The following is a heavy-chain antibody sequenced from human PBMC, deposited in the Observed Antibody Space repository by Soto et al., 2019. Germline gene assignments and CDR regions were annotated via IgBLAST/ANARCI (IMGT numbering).Heavy chain of an antibody. CDR2: TYYRSKWYN. CDR3: ARGHSSSWRGYYYGMDV. J-gene: IGHJ6*02. D-gene: IGHD6-13*01. V-gene: IGHV6-1*01. CDR1: GDSVSSNSAA. Sequence: SQTLSLTCAISGDSVSSNSAAWNWIRQSPSRGLEWLGRTYYRSKWYNDYAVSVKSRITSNPDTSKNQFSLQLNSVTPEDTAVYYCARGHSSSWRGYYYGMDVWGQGTTVTVSS.